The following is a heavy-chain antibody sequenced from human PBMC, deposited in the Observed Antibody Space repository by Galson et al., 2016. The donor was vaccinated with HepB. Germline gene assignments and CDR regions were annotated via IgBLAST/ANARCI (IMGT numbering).Heavy chain of an antibody. D-gene: IGHD3-10*01. CDR2: IWYDESNK. Sequence: SLRLSCAASGFTFSSYGMHWVRQAPGKGLEWVAVIWYDESNKNYADSVKGRFTISRDNSRNTLYLQMNSLRAEDTAVYYCVRDTLIRGISNAAFGIWGQGTMVTVSS. J-gene: IGHJ3*02. V-gene: IGHV3-33*01. CDR3: VRDTLIRGISNAAFGI. CDR1: GFTFSSYG.